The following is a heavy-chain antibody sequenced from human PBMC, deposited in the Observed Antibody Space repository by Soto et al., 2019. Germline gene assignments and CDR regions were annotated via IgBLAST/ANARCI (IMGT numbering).Heavy chain of an antibody. CDR1: GYSFTSYW. Sequence: PGESLKISCKGSGYSFTSYWIGWVRQMPGKGLEWMGIIYPGDSDTRYSPSFQGQVTISADKSISTAYLQWSSLKASDTAMYYCARQRCSGGSCHYYYGMDVWGQGTTVTVSS. D-gene: IGHD2-15*01. J-gene: IGHJ6*02. V-gene: IGHV5-51*01. CDR3: ARQRCSGGSCHYYYGMDV. CDR2: IYPGDSDT.